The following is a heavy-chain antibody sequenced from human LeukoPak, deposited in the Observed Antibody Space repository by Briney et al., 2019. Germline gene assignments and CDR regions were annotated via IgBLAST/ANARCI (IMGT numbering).Heavy chain of an antibody. CDR2: IHYSGST. CDR3: ARHSRRSYYYGSGSPTPLNWLDP. Sequence: SETLSLTCTDSGGSINSYYWSWIRQPPGRGLEWIASIHYSGSTYYNPSLKSRVTISVDTSKNQFSLKLSSVTAADTAVYYCARHSRRSYYYGSGSPTPLNWLDPWGQGTLVTVSS. D-gene: IGHD3-10*01. J-gene: IGHJ5*02. CDR1: GGSINSYY. V-gene: IGHV4-59*08.